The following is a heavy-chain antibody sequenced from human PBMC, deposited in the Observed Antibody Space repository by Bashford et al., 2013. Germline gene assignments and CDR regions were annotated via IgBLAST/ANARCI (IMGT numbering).Heavy chain of an antibody. CDR2: IVVGSGNT. CDR3: ARNSSYYYYMDV. CDR1: GFTFTSSA. Sequence: SVKVSCKASGFTFTSSAVQWVRQARGQRLEWIGWIVVGSGNTNYAQKFQERVTITRDMSTSTAYMELSSLRSEDTAVYYCARNSSYYYYMDVWGKGTTVTVSS. J-gene: IGHJ6*03. V-gene: IGHV1-58*01. D-gene: IGHD2/OR15-2a*01.